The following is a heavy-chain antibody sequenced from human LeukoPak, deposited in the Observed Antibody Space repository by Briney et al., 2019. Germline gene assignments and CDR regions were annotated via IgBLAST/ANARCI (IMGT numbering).Heavy chain of an antibody. CDR3: ATVEVGTVDVFDI. V-gene: IGHV4-4*07. CDR1: GGSVTNYH. Sequence: SETLSLTCSVSGGSVTNYHWSWIRQPAGKGLEWIARFYTGGSTTYNPSLNGRATMSVDTSMNHFSLKLTSVTAADTAIYYCATVEVGTVDVFDIWGQGTMVTVSS. D-gene: IGHD1-26*01. J-gene: IGHJ3*02. CDR2: FYTGGST.